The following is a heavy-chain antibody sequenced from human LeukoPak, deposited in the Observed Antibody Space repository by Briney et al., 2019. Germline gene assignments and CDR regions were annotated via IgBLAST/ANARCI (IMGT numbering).Heavy chain of an antibody. CDR2: INPSGGGT. Sequence: ASVKVSCKASGYTFTSYSMHWVQQAPGQGHEWMGIINPSGGGTSYAQKFQGRVTMTRDTSTSTVYMELSSLRSEDTAVYYCARVWGSGSYYDYWGQGTLVTVSS. D-gene: IGHD3-10*01. CDR3: ARVWGSGSYYDY. CDR1: GYTFTSYS. J-gene: IGHJ4*02. V-gene: IGHV1-46*01.